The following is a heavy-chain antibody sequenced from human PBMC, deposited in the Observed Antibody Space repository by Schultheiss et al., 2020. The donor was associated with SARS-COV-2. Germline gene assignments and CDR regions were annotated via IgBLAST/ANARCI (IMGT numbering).Heavy chain of an antibody. Sequence: GGSLRLSCGASGFIFKDVWMSWVRQAPGKGLEWLGRIKNKGNGGTTDYAAPVKGRFTISRDDSKNTLYLQMNSLKTDDTGVYYCTTDPRDWGQGTLVTVSS. J-gene: IGHJ4*02. CDR1: GFIFKDVW. CDR3: TTDPRD. CDR2: IKNKGNGGTT. V-gene: IGHV3-15*01.